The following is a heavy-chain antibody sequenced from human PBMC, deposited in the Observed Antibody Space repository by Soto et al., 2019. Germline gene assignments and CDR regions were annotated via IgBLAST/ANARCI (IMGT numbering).Heavy chain of an antibody. V-gene: IGHV3-74*01. CDR3: AKDTSSTYYDFWSGYSPFDY. Sequence: GGSLRLSCAASGFTFSTTWMHWVRQPPGKGLVWVSRISSDGTFIDYADSVKGRFIISRDDAKNTLYLEMNSLRAEDTAVYYCAKDTSSTYYDFWSGYSPFDYWGQGTLVTVS. CDR2: ISSDGTFI. CDR1: GFTFSTTW. J-gene: IGHJ4*02. D-gene: IGHD3-3*01.